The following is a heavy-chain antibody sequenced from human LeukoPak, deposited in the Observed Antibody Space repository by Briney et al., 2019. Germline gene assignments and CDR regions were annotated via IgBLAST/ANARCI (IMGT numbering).Heavy chain of an antibody. V-gene: IGHV3-30-3*01. J-gene: IGHJ3*02. CDR2: ISYDGSNK. CDR3: ARDLYDSSESAFDI. Sequence: GRSLRLSCAASGFTFSNYAMHWVRQAPGKGLEWVAVISYDGSNKYYADSVKGRFTISRDNSKNTLHLQMNSLRAEDTAVYYCARDLYDSSESAFDIWGQGTMVTVSS. D-gene: IGHD3-22*01. CDR1: GFTFSNYA.